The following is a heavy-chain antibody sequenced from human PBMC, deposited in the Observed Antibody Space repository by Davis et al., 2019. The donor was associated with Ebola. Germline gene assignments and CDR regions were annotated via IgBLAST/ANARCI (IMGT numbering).Heavy chain of an antibody. V-gene: IGHV1-8*01. CDR1: GYTFTNYD. J-gene: IGHJ5*02. Sequence: AASVKVSCKASGYTFTNYDVHWVRQGTGQGLEWIGWMNPNSANTGYGQKFQGRVTMTRNTSISTAYMELSSLTSEDTAVYYCARGRKVAKMGSWFDPWAREPWSPSPQ. D-gene: IGHD5-12*01. CDR2: MNPNSANT. CDR3: ARGRKVAKMGSWFDP.